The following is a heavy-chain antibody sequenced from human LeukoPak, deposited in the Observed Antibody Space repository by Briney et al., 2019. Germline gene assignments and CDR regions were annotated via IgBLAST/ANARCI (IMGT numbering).Heavy chain of an antibody. CDR3: ARGAYCSGSRCPGAFDI. J-gene: IGHJ3*02. CDR2: VSGAGGST. Sequence: GGSLRLSCAASGFTFSSSAMSWVRQAPGKGLEWVSAVSGAGGSTYYADAVKGRFSISRDNSKSTLFLQMNSLRAEDTAVYYCARGAYCSGSRCPGAFDIWGQGTMVTVSS. V-gene: IGHV3-23*01. CDR1: GFTFSSSA. D-gene: IGHD2-15*01.